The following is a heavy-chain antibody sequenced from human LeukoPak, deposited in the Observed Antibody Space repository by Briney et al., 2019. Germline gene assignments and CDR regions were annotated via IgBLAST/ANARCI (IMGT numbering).Heavy chain of an antibody. D-gene: IGHD6-13*01. V-gene: IGHV1-2*02. CDR3: AREGIAAAGRETYFDY. J-gene: IGHJ4*02. CDR1: GGTFSSYA. Sequence: ASVKVSCKASGGTFSSYAISWVRQAPGQGLEWMGWINPNSGGTNYAQKFQGRVTMTRDTSISTAYMELSRLRSDDTAVYYCAREGIAAAGRETYFDYWGQGTLVTVSS. CDR2: INPNSGGT.